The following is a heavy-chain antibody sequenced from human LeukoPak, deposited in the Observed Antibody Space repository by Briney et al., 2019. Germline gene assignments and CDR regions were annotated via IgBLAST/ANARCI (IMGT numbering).Heavy chain of an antibody. CDR2: MNPNSGNT. CDR3: ARHGSLYCYYYMDV. V-gene: IGHV1-8*03. J-gene: IGHJ6*03. Sequence: ASVKVSCKASGYTFTSYDINWVRQATGQGLEWMGWMNPNSGNTGYAQKFQGRVTITRNTSISTAYMELSSLRSEDTAVYYCARHGSLYCYYYMDVWGKGTTVTVSS. CDR1: GYTFTSYD.